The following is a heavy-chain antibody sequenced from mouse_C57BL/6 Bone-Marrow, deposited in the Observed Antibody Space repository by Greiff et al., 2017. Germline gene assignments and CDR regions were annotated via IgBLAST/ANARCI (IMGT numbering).Heavy chain of an antibody. V-gene: IGHV1-42*01. CDR1: GYSFTGYY. D-gene: IGHD1-1*01. CDR3: ARDLLYYCGSIYFDY. Sequence: VQLQQSGPELVKPGASVKISCKASGYSFTGYYMNWVKQSPEKSLEWIGEINPSTGGTTYNQKFKAKATLTVDKSSSTAYMQLKSLTSEDSAVYDCARDLLYYCGSIYFDYWGQGTTLTVSS. CDR2: INPSTGGT. J-gene: IGHJ2*01.